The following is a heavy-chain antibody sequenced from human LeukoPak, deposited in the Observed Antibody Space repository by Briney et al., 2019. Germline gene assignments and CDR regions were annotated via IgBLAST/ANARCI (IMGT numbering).Heavy chain of an antibody. CDR3: ARGNIVATTLDY. D-gene: IGHD5-12*01. Sequence: SETLSLTCTVSGGSISSYYWSWIRQPPGKGLEWIGYIYYSGSTNYNPSLKSRVTISVDTSKNQLSLKLSSVTAADTAVYYCARGNIVATTLDYWGQGTLVTVSS. V-gene: IGHV4-59*01. CDR1: GGSISSYY. J-gene: IGHJ4*02. CDR2: IYYSGST.